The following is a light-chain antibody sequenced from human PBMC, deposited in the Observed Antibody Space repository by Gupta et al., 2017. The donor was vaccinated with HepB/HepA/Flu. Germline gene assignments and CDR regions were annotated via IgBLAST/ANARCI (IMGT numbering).Light chain of an antibody. CDR3: GAAHGSGSNFIVV. Sequence: QPVLTQPPSASASLGASVTLTCSLSSGYSYYKVDWYQQRPGKGPRFVMRVDTGGSVGSKGDGIPDRFSVLGSCLYPYLNINNTQEEDESDYYCGAAHGSGSNFIVVFGGGTKLTVL. J-gene: IGLJ2*01. CDR1: SGYSYYK. V-gene: IGLV9-49*03. CDR2: VDTGGSVG.